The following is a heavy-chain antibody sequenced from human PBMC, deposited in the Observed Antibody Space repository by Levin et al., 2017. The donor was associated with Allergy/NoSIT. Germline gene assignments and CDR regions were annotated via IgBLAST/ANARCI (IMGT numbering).Heavy chain of an antibody. D-gene: IGHD3-22*01. J-gene: IGHJ4*02. CDR3: ARGVYDRVSRYFDY. V-gene: IGHV3-21*01. Sequence: PGGSLRLSCAASGFTFSSYSMNWVRQAPGKGLEWVSSISSSSSYIYYADSVKGRFTISRDNAKNSLYLQMNSLRAEDTAVYYCARGVYDRVSRYFDYWGQGTLVTVSS. CDR2: ISSSSSYI. CDR1: GFTFSSYS.